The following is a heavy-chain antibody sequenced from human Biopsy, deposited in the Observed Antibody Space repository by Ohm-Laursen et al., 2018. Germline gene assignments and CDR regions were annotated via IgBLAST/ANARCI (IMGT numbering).Heavy chain of an antibody. J-gene: IGHJ5*02. CDR3: ARTPRNSFWSGSYKRGLWFDP. Sequence: TLSLTCSVSGGSIISYYWTWIRQPPGKGLEWIGHVYNGGITNYNPSLKSRVTISKDTSKNQFSLQVNSVAAADTAVYYCARTPRNSFWSGSYKRGLWFDPWGQGTLVIVSS. V-gene: IGHV4-59*01. CDR2: VYNGGIT. CDR1: GGSIISYY. D-gene: IGHD3-3*01.